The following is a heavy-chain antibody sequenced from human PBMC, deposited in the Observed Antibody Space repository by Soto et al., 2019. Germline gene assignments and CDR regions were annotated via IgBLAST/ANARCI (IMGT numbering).Heavy chain of an antibody. J-gene: IGHJ6*03. Sequence: ASVKVSCKASGYTFTSYGISWVRQAPGQGLEWMGWISAYNGNTNYAQKLQGRVTMTTDTSTSTAYMELRSLRSDDTAVYYCARGVGDKPAAMGYYYYYYMDVWGKGTTVTVSS. D-gene: IGHD2-2*01. CDR2: ISAYNGNT. V-gene: IGHV1-18*01. CDR3: ARGVGDKPAAMGYYYYYYMDV. CDR1: GYTFTSYG.